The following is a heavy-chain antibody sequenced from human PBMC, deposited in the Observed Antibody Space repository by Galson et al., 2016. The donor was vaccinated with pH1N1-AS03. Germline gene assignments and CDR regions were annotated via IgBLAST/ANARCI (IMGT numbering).Heavy chain of an antibody. Sequence: QSGAEVKKPEESLRISCKGFGYSFPNYWISWVHQMPGKVLEWIGRISPSDPYVNYIPSFRGHVTISHDMSITTAYLQWSSLKASDTAIHYFARPGPGTRSSRSGFAFWGQGTLVSVSS. CDR2: ISPSDPYV. CDR1: GYSFPNYW. D-gene: IGHD1-1*01. CDR3: ARPGPGTRSSRSGFAF. J-gene: IGHJ4*02. V-gene: IGHV5-10-1*01.